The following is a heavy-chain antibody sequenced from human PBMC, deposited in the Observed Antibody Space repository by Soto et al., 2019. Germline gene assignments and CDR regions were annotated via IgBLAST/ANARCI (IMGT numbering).Heavy chain of an antibody. CDR2: ISHSGNT. CDR3: ARGNPFYFWTPDAFDF. Sequence: PSETLSLTCTVSGASIITSNWWSWVRQPSRKGLEWIGEISHSGNTNYNPSLKSRVTISVDKSKSQFSLRLTSVTAADTAVYFCARGNPFYFWTPDAFDFWGRGTLVTVSS. V-gene: IGHV4-4*02. J-gene: IGHJ3*01. D-gene: IGHD3-16*01. CDR1: GASIITSNW.